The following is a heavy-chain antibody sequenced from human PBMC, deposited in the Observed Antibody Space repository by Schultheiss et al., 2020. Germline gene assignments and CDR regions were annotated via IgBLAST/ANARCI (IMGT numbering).Heavy chain of an antibody. V-gene: IGHV4-34*01. CDR3: ASIGYCSGGSCPDY. D-gene: IGHD2-15*01. CDR1: GVSITTYY. J-gene: IGHJ4*02. CDR2: INHSGST. Sequence: SETLSLTCTVSGVSITTYYWSWIRQPPGKGLEWIGEINHSGSTNYNPSLKSRVTISVDTSKNQVSLKLNSVTAADTAVYYCASIGYCSGGSCPDYWGQGTLVTVSS.